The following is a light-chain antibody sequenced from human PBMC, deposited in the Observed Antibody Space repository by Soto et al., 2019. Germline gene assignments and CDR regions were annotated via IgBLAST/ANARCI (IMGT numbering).Light chain of an antibody. CDR2: EVT. J-gene: IGLJ2*01. CDR1: SSDFGGYQY. CDR3: SSLTSSNTRV. V-gene: IGLV2-14*01. Sequence: QSALTQPASVSGSPGQSIAISCTGTSSDFGGYQYVSWYQQHPGKAPKLLIYEVTKRLSGVSDRFSGSKSGNTASLTISGLQDEDEADYYCSSLTSSNTRVFGGGTKLTVL.